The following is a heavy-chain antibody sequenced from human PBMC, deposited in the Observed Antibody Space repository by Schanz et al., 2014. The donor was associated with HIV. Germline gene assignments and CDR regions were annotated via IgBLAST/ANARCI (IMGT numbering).Heavy chain of an antibody. D-gene: IGHD2-15*01. CDR1: GFTLSGFW. Sequence: EVQLLESGGGLVQPGGSLRLSCAASGFTLSGFWMSWVRQAPGKGLEWVSAISGSSITYSADSVKGRFTISRDNSKNTLYLQMNSLRAEDTAVYYCALSRPSGYGGSWYFDLWGRGTLVAVSS. CDR3: ALSRPSGYGGSWYFDL. V-gene: IGHV3-23*01. CDR2: ISGSSIT. J-gene: IGHJ2*01.